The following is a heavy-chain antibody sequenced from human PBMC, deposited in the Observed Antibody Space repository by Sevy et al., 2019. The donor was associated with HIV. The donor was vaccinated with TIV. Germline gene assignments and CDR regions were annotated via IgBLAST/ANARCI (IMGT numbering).Heavy chain of an antibody. V-gene: IGHV3-30-3*01. CDR3: ARNGRFWSGYYDDAFDI. Sequence: GGSLRLSCAASGFTFSSYAMHWVRQAPGKGLEWVAVISYDGSNKYYADSVKGRFTISRDNSKNTLYLQMNSLRAEDPAVYYCARNGRFWSGYYDDAFDIWGQGTMVTVSS. CDR2: ISYDGSNK. CDR1: GFTFSSYA. J-gene: IGHJ3*02. D-gene: IGHD3-3*01.